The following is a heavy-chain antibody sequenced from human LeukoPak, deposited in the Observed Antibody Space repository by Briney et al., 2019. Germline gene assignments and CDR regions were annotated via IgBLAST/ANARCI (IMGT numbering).Heavy chain of an antibody. CDR1: GFTFSSYA. J-gene: IGHJ4*02. V-gene: IGHV3-23*01. D-gene: IGHD2-15*01. CDR3: AKDVGRNPYYFDY. CDR2: ISSSGGST. Sequence: QPAGSLTLSCAASGFTFSSYAMSWVRQAQGQGLEWVSAISSSGGSTYYADSVRGRFTISRDNSKNTLYLQMNSLRAEDTAVYYCAKDVGRNPYYFDYWGQGTLVSVSS.